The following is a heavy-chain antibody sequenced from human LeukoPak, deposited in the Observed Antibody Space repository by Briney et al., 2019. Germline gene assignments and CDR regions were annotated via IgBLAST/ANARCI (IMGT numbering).Heavy chain of an antibody. V-gene: IGHV3-15*01. D-gene: IGHD3-16*02. CDR1: GFTFTSAW. J-gene: IGHJ4*02. Sequence: GGSLRLSCAASGFTFTSAWMSWVRQAPGKGLEWLGRIKSKSDGGTAIYPFPVQGRFTISRDDSRNMLYLQMNSLKIEDTAVYYCTTAYYHYVWGTYRTLTTDYWGQGTLVTVSS. CDR3: TTAYYHYVWGTYRTLTTDY. CDR2: IKSKSDGGTA.